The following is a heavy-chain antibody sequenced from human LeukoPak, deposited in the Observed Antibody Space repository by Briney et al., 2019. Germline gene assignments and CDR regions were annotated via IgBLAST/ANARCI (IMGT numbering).Heavy chain of an antibody. D-gene: IGHD2-21*02. CDR1: GGSITNYY. CDR2: IYYSGGT. CDR3: ARHGSDWAFDF. V-gene: IGHV4-59*08. J-gene: IGHJ4*02. Sequence: SETLSLTCTVSGGSITNYYWSWIWQPPGKGLEWIGYIYYSGGTNYNPSLKSRVTISVDTSKNQFSLKLSSVTAADTAVYYCARHGSDWAFDFWGQGLLVSVSS.